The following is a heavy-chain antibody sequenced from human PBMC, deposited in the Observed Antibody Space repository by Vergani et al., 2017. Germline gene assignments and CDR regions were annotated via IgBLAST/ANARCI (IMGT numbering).Heavy chain of an antibody. CDR1: GFTFSSYG. Sequence: QVQLVESGGGVVQPGRSLRLSCAASGFTFSSYGMHWVRQAPGKGLEWVAVIWYDGSNKYYADSVKGRFTISRDNSKNTLYLQMNSLRAEDTAVYYCAKQSLNSRPFDPWGQGTLVTVSS. CDR2: IWYDGSNK. D-gene: IGHD3-16*01. J-gene: IGHJ5*02. CDR3: AKQSLNSRPFDP. V-gene: IGHV3-33*06.